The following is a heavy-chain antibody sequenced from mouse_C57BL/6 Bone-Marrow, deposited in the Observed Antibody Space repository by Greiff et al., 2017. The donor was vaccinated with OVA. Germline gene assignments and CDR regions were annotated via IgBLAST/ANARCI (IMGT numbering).Heavy chain of an antibody. D-gene: IGHD1-1*01. V-gene: IGHV1-81*01. CDR1: GYTFTSYG. Sequence: QVQLQQSGAELARPGASVKLSCKASGYTFTSYGISWVKQRTGQGLEWIGEIYPRSGNTYYNEKLKGKATLTADKSSSTAYMELRSLTSEDTAVYFFARDYYGSSHYFDYWGQGTTLTVSS. CDR3: ARDYYGSSHYFDY. CDR2: IYPRSGNT. J-gene: IGHJ2*01.